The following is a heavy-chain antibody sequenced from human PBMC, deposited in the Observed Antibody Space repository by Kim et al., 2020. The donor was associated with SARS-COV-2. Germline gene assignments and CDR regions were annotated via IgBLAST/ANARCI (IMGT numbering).Heavy chain of an antibody. V-gene: IGHV1-69*13. D-gene: IGHD1-26*01. CDR2: IIPIFGTA. CDR3: ARDQAYGRSYPSLFDY. Sequence: SVKVSCKASGGTFSSYAISWVRQAPGQGLEWMGGIIPIFGTANYAQKFQGRVTITADESTSTAYMELSSLRSEDTAVYYCARDQAYGRSYPSLFDYWGQGTLVTVSS. J-gene: IGHJ4*02. CDR1: GGTFSSYA.